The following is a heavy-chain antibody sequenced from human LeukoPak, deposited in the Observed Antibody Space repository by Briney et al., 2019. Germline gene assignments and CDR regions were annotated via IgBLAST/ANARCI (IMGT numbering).Heavy chain of an antibody. CDR2: ISSSSSTI. V-gene: IGHV3-48*01. J-gene: IGHJ6*03. Sequence: GGSLRLSCAASGFTFSGYEMNWVRQAPGKGLEWVSYISSSSSTIYYADSAKGRFTISRDNAKNSLYLQMNSLRAEDTAVYYCARPSIADFWSGYYYEVGHYYMDVWGKGTTVSVSS. CDR3: ARPSIADFWSGYYYEVGHYYMDV. CDR1: GFTFSGYE. D-gene: IGHD3-3*01.